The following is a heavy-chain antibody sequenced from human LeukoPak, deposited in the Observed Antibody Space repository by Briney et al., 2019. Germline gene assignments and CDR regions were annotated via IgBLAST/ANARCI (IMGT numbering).Heavy chain of an antibody. J-gene: IGHJ6*02. CDR3: GRYYVMDV. CDR2: ISESGGST. V-gene: IGHV3-23*01. Sequence: QSGGSLRLSCAPSGLTFSTYVMNWVRQAPGKGLEWVSTISESGGSTYYADSVKGRFTISRDNSKSTLYLQMNSLRAEDTAVYYCGRYYVMDVWGQGTSVTVSS. CDR1: GLTFSTYV.